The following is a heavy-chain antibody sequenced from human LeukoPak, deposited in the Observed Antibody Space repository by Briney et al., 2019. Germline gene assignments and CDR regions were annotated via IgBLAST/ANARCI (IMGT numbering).Heavy chain of an antibody. Sequence: GASVKVSCKASGGTFSSYAISWVRQAPGQGLEWMRGIIPIFGTANYAQKFQGRVTITADESTSTAYMELSSLRSEDTAVYYCASRGLLYDILTGYDNWELDYWGKGTLVTVSS. CDR1: GGTFSSYA. CDR2: IIPIFGTA. D-gene: IGHD3-9*01. J-gene: IGHJ4*02. V-gene: IGHV1-69*01. CDR3: ASRGLLYDILTGYDNWELDY.